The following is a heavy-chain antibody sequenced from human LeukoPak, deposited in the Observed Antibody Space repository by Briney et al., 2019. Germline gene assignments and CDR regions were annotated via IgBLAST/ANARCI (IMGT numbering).Heavy chain of an antibody. CDR2: IRSKTEGETK. D-gene: IGHD1-1*01. CDR1: RITFRNAW. V-gene: IGHV3-15*01. J-gene: IGHJ4*02. CDR3: ATGVVTGTSR. Sequence: GGSLGLSRAVSRITFRNAWMSWVRQAPGKGLEWVARIRSKTEGETKEYAASVKGRFTISRDDSRSRLYLQMNSLKTEDTAVYYCATGVVTGTSRWGQGTLVTVSS.